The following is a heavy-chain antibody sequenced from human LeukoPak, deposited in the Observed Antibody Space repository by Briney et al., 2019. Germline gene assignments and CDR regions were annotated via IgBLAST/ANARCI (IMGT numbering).Heavy chain of an antibody. CDR1: GGSFSGYY. V-gene: IGHV4-34*01. Sequence: SETLSLTCAVYGGSFSGYYWSWIRQPPGKGLEWIGEINHSGSTNYNPSLKSRVTISVDTSKNQFSLKLSSVTAADTAVYYCASSRSYVRVNWFDPWGQGTLVTVSS. D-gene: IGHD3-10*02. CDR3: ASSRSYVRVNWFDP. J-gene: IGHJ5*02. CDR2: INHSGST.